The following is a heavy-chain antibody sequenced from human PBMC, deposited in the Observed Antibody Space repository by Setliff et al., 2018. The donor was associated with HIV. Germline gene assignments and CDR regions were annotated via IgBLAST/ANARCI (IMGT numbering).Heavy chain of an antibody. D-gene: IGHD3-22*01. V-gene: IGHV3-49*04. CDR1: GFTFGNYA. Sequence: GGSLRLSCTVSGFTFGNYAMSWVRQAPGKGLEWIGFIRSKAYGGTTEYAASVKGRFTISRDDSKRIAYLQMNSLKIEDTAVYYCAFSLSVYKYDSNDYNGDAFDVWGPGTVVTVSS. J-gene: IGHJ3*01. CDR2: IRSKAYGGTT. CDR3: AFSLSVYKYDSNDYNGDAFDV.